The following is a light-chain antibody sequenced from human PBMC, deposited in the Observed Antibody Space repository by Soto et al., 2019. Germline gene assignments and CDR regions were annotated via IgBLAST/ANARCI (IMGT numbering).Light chain of an antibody. V-gene: IGKV3-20*01. Sequence: EIVXTQSPXTLSLSPGERATLSCRANQIVSSSYLAWYQQKPGQAPRLLIYGASHRAAGIPDRFSGSGSGTDFTLTISRLEPEDFALYYCQHYGNSLTYTFGQGTKLEIK. CDR2: GAS. CDR3: QHYGNSLTYT. J-gene: IGKJ2*01. CDR1: QIVSSSY.